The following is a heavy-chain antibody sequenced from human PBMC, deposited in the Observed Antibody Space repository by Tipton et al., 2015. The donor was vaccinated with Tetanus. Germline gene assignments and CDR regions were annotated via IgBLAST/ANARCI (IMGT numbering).Heavy chain of an antibody. V-gene: IGHV4-59*08. Sequence: TLSLTCNVSGGSITKDYWSWIRQSPGKTLEWIGYISHSGSPNYNPSLKSRATVSVDTSKNQFSLKLSSVTAADTAVYYCARTWGVWVTSIDAFDIWGQGTKVAVSS. D-gene: IGHD3-16*01. CDR1: GGSITKDY. J-gene: IGHJ3*02. CDR2: ISHSGSP. CDR3: ARTWGVWVTSIDAFDI.